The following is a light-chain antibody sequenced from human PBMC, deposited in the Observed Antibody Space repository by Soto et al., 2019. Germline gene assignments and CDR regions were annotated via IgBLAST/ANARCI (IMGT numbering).Light chain of an antibody. Sequence: EIVLTQSPATLSLSPGERATLSCRASQSVSSYLAWYQQKPGQAPRLLIYDASNRATGIPARFSGSGSGTDFTLTISSREHEDFAVYYCQQRSNWPAITFGQGTRLEIK. CDR2: DAS. V-gene: IGKV3-11*01. J-gene: IGKJ5*01. CDR1: QSVSSY. CDR3: QQRSNWPAIT.